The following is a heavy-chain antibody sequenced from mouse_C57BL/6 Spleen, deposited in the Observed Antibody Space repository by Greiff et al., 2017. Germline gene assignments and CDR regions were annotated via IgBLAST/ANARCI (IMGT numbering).Heavy chain of an antibody. CDR3: ARLGYDYDPYWYFDV. V-gene: IGHV5-16*01. CDR2: INYDGSST. D-gene: IGHD2-4*01. CDR1: GFTFSDYY. Sequence: EVQLVESEGGLVQPGSSMKLSCTASGFTFSDYYMAWVRQVPEKGLEWVANINYDGSSTYYLDSLKSRFIISRDNAKNILYLQMSRLKSEDTATYYCARLGYDYDPYWYFDVWGTGTTVTVSS. J-gene: IGHJ1*03.